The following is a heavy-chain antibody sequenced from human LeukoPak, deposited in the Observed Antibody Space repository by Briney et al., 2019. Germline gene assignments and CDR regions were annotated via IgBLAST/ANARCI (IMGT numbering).Heavy chain of an antibody. D-gene: IGHD6-19*01. V-gene: IGHV4-38-2*02. CDR3: ARLTEKPWQLLVFFPSRALYYFDY. Sequence: SETLSLTCTVSGYSISSGYYWGWVRQPPGKGLEWIGSIYHSGSTYYNPSLKSRVTISVDTSKNQFSLKLSSVTAADTAVYYCARLTEKPWQLLVFFPSRALYYFDYWGQGTLVTVSS. CDR2: IYHSGST. J-gene: IGHJ4*02. CDR1: GYSISSGYY.